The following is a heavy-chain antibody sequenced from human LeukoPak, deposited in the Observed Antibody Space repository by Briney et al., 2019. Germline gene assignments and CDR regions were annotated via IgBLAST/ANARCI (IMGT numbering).Heavy chain of an antibody. V-gene: IGHV1-69*13. D-gene: IGHD1-26*01. CDR3: ARDRHRAGSDYMDV. Sequence: SVKVSCKASGGSFSNSVINWVRQAPGQGLEWMGGIMPIFGSAKYAQKFQGRVTITAEESTNTAYMEMSSLRSEDTGVYYCARDRHRAGSDYMDVWGKGTTVTVSS. CDR2: IMPIFGSA. CDR1: GGSFSNSV. J-gene: IGHJ6*03.